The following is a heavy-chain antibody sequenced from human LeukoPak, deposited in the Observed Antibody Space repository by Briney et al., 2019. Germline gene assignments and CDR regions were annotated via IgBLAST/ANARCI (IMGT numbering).Heavy chain of an antibody. CDR2: ICCGGST. D-gene: IGHD4-17*01. J-gene: IGHJ4*02. CDR3: ARGGDYGDLRYFDY. CDR1: GASISYNY. V-gene: IGHV4-59*01. Sequence: SETLSLTCTVSGASISYNYWSWIRQPPGMGLEWLGYICCGGSTNYNPSLSSRVTISEDTSKNQFSLSLSSVTAADTAVYYCARGGDYGDLRYFDYWGQGTLVTVSS.